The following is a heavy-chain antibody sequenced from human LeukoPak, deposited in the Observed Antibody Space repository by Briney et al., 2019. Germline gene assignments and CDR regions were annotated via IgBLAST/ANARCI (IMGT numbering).Heavy chain of an antibody. CDR2: TSSTGSTM. D-gene: IGHD2-15*01. Sequence: PGGSLRLSCAASGFTFSDYYMTWIRQAPGKGLEWVASTSSTGSTMYYADSVKGRFTISRDNAKNSLYLQVNRLRAEDTAVYYCAREPPFYCDGGSCYVDSWGQGTLVTVSS. CDR1: GFTFSDYY. J-gene: IGHJ4*02. V-gene: IGHV3-11*01. CDR3: AREPPFYCDGGSCYVDS.